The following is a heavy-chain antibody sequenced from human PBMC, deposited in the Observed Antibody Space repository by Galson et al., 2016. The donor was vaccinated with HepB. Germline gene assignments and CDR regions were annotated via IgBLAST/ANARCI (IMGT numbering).Heavy chain of an antibody. CDR2: LYSGGST. J-gene: IGHJ3*02. Sequence: SLRLSCAASGFIVSSNAMSWVRQAPGKGLEWVSVLYSGGSTDYADSVKGRFTISRDNSKNTLYLQMNTLRAEGTAVYYCARGTFCSGDSCYSPAFDMWGQGTMVTVSS. D-gene: IGHD2-15*01. CDR1: GFIVSSNA. V-gene: IGHV3-53*01. CDR3: ARGTFCSGDSCYSPAFDM.